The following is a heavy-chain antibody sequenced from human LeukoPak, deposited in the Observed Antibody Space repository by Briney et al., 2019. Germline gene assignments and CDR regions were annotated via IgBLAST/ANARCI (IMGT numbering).Heavy chain of an antibody. D-gene: IGHD3-16*01. V-gene: IGHV3-7*03. CDR3: ARGGGLDV. CDR2: INHNGNVN. CDR1: GFMFSSYA. J-gene: IGHJ6*02. Sequence: GGSLRLSCAASGFMFSSYAMTWFRQAPGKGLEWVASINHNGNVNYYVDSVKARFTISRDNAKNSLYLQMSNLRAEDTAVYFCARGGGLDVWGQGATVTVSS.